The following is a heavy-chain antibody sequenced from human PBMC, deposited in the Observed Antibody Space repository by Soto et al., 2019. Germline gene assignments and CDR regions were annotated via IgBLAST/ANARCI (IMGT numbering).Heavy chain of an antibody. CDR2: IDADGSST. V-gene: IGHV3-74*01. CDR3: AIPRDF. CDR1: AFTFSSYW. D-gene: IGHD2-21*01. Sequence: GGSLRLSCVASAFTFSSYWMHWVRQAPGKGLVWVSRIDADGSSTSYADSVKGRFTISRDNAKNTLYLQLNSLRAEDTAVYYCAIPRDFWGQGTLVTVYS. J-gene: IGHJ4*02.